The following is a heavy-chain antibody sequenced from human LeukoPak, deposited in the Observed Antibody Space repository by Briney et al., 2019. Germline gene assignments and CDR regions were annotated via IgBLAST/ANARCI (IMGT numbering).Heavy chain of an antibody. V-gene: IGHV3-30*18. CDR3: AKGECGVVTANFDY. J-gene: IGHJ4*02. CDR2: ISYDGSNK. CDR1: GFTFSSYA. Sequence: GGSLRLSCAASGFTFSSYAMHWVRQAPGKGLEWVAVISYDGSNKYYADSVKGRFTISRDNSKNTLYLQMNSLRAEDTAVYYCAKGECGVVTANFDYWGQGTLVTVSS. D-gene: IGHD2-21*02.